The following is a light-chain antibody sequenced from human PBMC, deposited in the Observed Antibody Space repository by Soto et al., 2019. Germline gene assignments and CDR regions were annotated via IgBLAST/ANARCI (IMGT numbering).Light chain of an antibody. V-gene: IGKV1-27*01. CDR1: QGISNY. CDR3: QHYKGAST. J-gene: IGKJ5*01. Sequence: DIRMTQSPSSLSASVGDTVTVTCRASQGISNYLAWYQQKPGRVPKLLIYATSTLDSGVPSRFSGSGSGTDFTLTITSLQPEDGATYYCQHYKGASTCGQGTRLEI. CDR2: ATS.